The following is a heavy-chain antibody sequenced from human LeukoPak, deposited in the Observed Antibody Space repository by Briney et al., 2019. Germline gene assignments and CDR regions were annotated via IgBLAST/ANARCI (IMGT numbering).Heavy chain of an antibody. V-gene: IGHV3-23*01. CDR1: GFTFSSYA. D-gene: IGHD6-19*01. Sequence: GGSLRLSCAASGFTFSSYAMSWVRQAPGKGLEWFSAISGSGGSTYYADSVKGRFTISRDNSKNTLYLQMNSLRAEDTAVYYCAKAPAGYSSGRDSPRLAEYFQHWGQGTLVTVSS. J-gene: IGHJ1*01. CDR3: AKAPAGYSSGRDSPRLAEYFQH. CDR2: ISGSGGST.